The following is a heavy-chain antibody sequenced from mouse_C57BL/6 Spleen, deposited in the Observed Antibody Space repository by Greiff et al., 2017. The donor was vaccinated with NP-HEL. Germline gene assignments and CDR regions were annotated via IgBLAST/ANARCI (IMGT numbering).Heavy chain of an antibody. CDR3: ARGGDGRYFDV. J-gene: IGHJ1*03. CDR2: IHPNSGST. D-gene: IGHD3-3*01. V-gene: IGHV1-64*01. CDR1: GYTFTSYW. Sequence: QVQLQQPGAELVKPGASVKLSCKASGYTFTSYWMHWVKQRPGQGLEWIGMIHPNSGSTNYNEKFKSKATLTVDKSSSTAYMQLSSLTSEDAAVYYCARGGDGRYFDVWGTGTTVTVSS.